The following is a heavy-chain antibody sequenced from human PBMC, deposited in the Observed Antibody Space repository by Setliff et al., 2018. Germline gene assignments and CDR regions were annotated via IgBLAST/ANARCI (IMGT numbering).Heavy chain of an antibody. CDR1: GYTFTSYG. Sequence: ASVKVSCKASGYTFTSYGISWVRQAPGQGLEWMGWISAYNGNTNYAQKLQGRVTMTTDTSTSTVYMELRSLRSDDTAVYYCARDRIITMIVAPMSPLHGAFDIWGQGTMVTVSS. D-gene: IGHD3-22*01. V-gene: IGHV1-18*01. J-gene: IGHJ3*02. CDR2: ISAYNGNT. CDR3: ARDRIITMIVAPMSPLHGAFDI.